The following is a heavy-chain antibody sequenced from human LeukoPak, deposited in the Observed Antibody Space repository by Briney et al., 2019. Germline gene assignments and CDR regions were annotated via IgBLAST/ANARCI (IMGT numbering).Heavy chain of an antibody. Sequence: SETLSLACAVSGGSISSGGYSWSWIRQPPGKGLEWIGYIYHSGSTYYNPSLKSRVTISVDRSKNQFSLKLSSVTAADTAVYYCASSLKYYYDSSGYYSYPFDYWGQGTLVTVSS. V-gene: IGHV4-30-2*01. J-gene: IGHJ4*02. CDR2: IYHSGST. CDR3: ASSLKYYYDSSGYYSYPFDY. D-gene: IGHD3-22*01. CDR1: GGSISSGGYS.